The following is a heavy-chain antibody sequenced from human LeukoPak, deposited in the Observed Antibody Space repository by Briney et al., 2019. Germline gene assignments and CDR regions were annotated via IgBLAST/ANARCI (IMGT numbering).Heavy chain of an antibody. CDR3: AKADSYSYGSPEY. D-gene: IGHD5-18*01. V-gene: IGHV3-23*01. CDR1: GFTFSSYA. Sequence: GGSLRLSCAASGFTFSSYAMSWVRQAPGKGLEWVSAISGSGGSTYYADSVRGRFTISRDNSKNTLYLQMNSLRAEDTAVYYCAKADSYSYGSPEYWGQGTLVTVSS. CDR2: ISGSGGST. J-gene: IGHJ4*02.